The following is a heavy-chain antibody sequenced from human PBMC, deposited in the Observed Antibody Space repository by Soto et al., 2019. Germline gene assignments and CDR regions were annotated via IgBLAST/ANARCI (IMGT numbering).Heavy chain of an antibody. CDR3: TTLIPGADDWLFGVVSLLGSRGKDY. V-gene: IGHV3-15*01. J-gene: IGHJ4*02. CDR2: IKSKTDGGTT. Sequence: EVQLVESGGGLVKPGGSLRLSCAASGFTFSNAWMSWVRQAPGKGLEWVGRIKSKTDGGTTDYAAPVKGRFSISRDDSKKTLYLQMNSLKTEDTAVYYCTTLIPGADDWLFGVVSLLGSRGKDYWGPGTLVTDSS. D-gene: IGHD3-3*01. CDR1: GFTFSNAW.